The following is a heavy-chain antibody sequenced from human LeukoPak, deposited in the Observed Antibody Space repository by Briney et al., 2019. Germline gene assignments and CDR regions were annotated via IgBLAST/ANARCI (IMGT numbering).Heavy chain of an antibody. CDR1: GYSITSGYY. CDR2: IYNSGST. J-gene: IGHJ5*02. V-gene: IGHV4-38-2*02. Sequence: SETLSLTCTVSGYSITSGYYWAWIRQPPGKGLEWIGSIYNSGSTYYNPSLKSRVTISVDTSKNQFSLKLSSVTAADTAVYYCAREGDSGSYYNWFDPWGQGTLVTVSS. D-gene: IGHD1-26*01. CDR3: AREGDSGSYYNWFDP.